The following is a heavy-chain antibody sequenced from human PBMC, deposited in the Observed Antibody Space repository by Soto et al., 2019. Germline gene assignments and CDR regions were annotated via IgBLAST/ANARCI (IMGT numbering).Heavy chain of an antibody. D-gene: IGHD3-16*02. Sequence: VGSLRLSCAASGFTFSSYGMHWVRQAPGKGLEWVAVIWYDGSNKYYADSVKGRFTISRDNSKNTLYLQMNSLRAEDTAVYYCARELYVWGSYRDYYGTDVWGQGTTVTVSS. CDR2: IWYDGSNK. V-gene: IGHV3-33*01. CDR1: GFTFSSYG. J-gene: IGHJ6*02. CDR3: ARELYVWGSYRDYYGTDV.